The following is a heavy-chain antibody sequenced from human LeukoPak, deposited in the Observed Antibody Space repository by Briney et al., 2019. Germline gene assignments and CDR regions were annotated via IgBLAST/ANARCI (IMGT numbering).Heavy chain of an antibody. V-gene: IGHV4-34*01. J-gene: IGHJ4*02. CDR3: ARSDYGDYEGQYYFDY. D-gene: IGHD4-17*01. CDR1: GGSFSGYY. CDR2: INHSGST. Sequence: SETLSLTCAVYGGSFSGYYWSWIRQPPGKGLEWIGEINHSGSTNYNLSLKSRVTISVDTAKNQCSLKLSSVTAADTAVYYCARSDYGDYEGQYYFDYWGQGTLVTVSS.